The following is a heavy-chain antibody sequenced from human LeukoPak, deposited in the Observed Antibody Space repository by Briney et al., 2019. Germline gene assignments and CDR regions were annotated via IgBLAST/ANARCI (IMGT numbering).Heavy chain of an antibody. J-gene: IGHJ4*02. D-gene: IGHD3-22*01. CDR1: GFTFSSYS. CDR3: ARGAEYYYDSSGYFPFDY. CDR2: ISSSSSYI. Sequence: GGSLRLSCAASGFTFSSYSMNWVRQAPGKGLEWVSSISSSSSYIYYADSVKGRFTISRDNAKNSLYLQMNSLRAEDTAVYYCARGAEYYYDSSGYFPFDYWGQGTLVTVSS. V-gene: IGHV3-21*01.